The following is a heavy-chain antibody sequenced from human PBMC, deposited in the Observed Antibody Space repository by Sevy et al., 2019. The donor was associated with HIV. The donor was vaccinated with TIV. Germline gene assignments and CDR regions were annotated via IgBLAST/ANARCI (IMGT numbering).Heavy chain of an antibody. Sequence: PESLSLTCTVSGGSISSYYWSWIRQPPGKGLEWIGYIYYSGSTNYNPPLKSRVTIPVDTSKNQVSLKLRTVTAADTAVYYCARGQSRFDYWGQGTLVSVSS. CDR1: GGSISSYY. CDR3: ARGQSRFDY. V-gene: IGHV4-59*01. CDR2: IYYSGST. J-gene: IGHJ4*02.